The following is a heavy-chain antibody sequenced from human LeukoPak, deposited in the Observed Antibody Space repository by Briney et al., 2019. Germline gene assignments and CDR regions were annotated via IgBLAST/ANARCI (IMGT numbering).Heavy chain of an antibody. Sequence: GASVKVSCKASGGTFSSYAISWVRQAPGQGLEWMGWISAYNGNTNYAQKLQGRVTMTTDTSTSTAYMELRSLRSDDTAVYYCASIHSGGSYNWFDPWGQGTLVTVSS. CDR1: GGTFSSYA. V-gene: IGHV1-18*01. D-gene: IGHD2-15*01. CDR2: ISAYNGNT. CDR3: ASIHSGGSYNWFDP. J-gene: IGHJ5*02.